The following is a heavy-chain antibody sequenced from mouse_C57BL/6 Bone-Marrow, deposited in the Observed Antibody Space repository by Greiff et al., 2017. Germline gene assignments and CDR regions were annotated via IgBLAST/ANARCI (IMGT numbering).Heavy chain of an antibody. Sequence: QVHVKQSGAELVRPGTSVKVSCKASGYAFTNYLIEWVKQRPGQGLEWIGVINPGSGGTNYNEKFKGKATLTADKSSSTAYMQLSSLTSEDSAVYFCARELGRPYYFDYWGQGTTLTVSS. J-gene: IGHJ2*01. CDR2: INPGSGGT. D-gene: IGHD4-1*01. CDR3: ARELGRPYYFDY. CDR1: GYAFTNYL. V-gene: IGHV1-54*01.